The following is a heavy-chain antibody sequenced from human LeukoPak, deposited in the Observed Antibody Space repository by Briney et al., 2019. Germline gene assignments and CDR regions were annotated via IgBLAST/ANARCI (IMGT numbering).Heavy chain of an antibody. CDR3: ARERFTNYYDSSGYPRDSLYYFDY. CDR1: GFTFSSYA. CDR2: IYSGGST. D-gene: IGHD3-22*01. V-gene: IGHV3-53*01. Sequence: PGGSLRLSCAASGFTFSSYAMSWVRQAPGKGLEWVSVIYSGGSTYYADSVKGRFIISRDNSKNTLYLQMNSLRAEDTAVYYCARERFTNYYDSSGYPRDSLYYFDYWGQGTLVTVSS. J-gene: IGHJ4*02.